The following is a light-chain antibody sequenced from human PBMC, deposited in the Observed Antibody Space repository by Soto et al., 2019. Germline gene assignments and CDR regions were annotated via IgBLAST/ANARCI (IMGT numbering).Light chain of an antibody. CDR1: SSDVGGYNY. J-gene: IGLJ2*01. CDR2: DVS. CDR3: SSYTSSSTLGV. V-gene: IGLV2-14*01. Sequence: QSALTQPASVSGSPVQSITISCTGTSSDVGGYNYVSWYQQHPGKAPKLMIYDVSNRPSGVSNRFSGSKSGNTASLTISGLQAEDEADYYCSSYTSSSTLGVFGGGTKLTVL.